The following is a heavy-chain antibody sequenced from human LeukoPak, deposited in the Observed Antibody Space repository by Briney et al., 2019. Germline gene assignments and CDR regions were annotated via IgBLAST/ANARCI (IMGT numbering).Heavy chain of an antibody. CDR2: INIYKGNT. CDR1: GYIFTSHG. J-gene: IGHJ2*01. Sequence: GASVKVSCKASGYIFTSHGLSWVRQARGQGLEWMGWINIYKGNTNYAQKFQGRVTMTTDTSTSTAYMELRSLRSDDTAVYYCARNNSGWYGYFDLWGRGTLVTVSS. V-gene: IGHV1-18*01. D-gene: IGHD6-25*01. CDR3: ARNNSGWYGYFDL.